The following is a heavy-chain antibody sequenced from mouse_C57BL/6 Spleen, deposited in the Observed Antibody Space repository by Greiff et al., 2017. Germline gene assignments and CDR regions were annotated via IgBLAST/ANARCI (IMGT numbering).Heavy chain of an antibody. V-gene: IGHV5-9*01. CDR3: ARYEDYFDY. CDR1: GFTFSSYT. J-gene: IGHJ2*01. CDR2: ISGGGGNT. Sequence: EVKLLESGGGLVKPGGSLKLSCAASGFTFSSYTMSWVRQTPEKRLEWVATISGGGGNTYYPDSVKGRFTISRDNAKNTLYLQMSSLRSEDTALYYCARYEDYFDYWGQGTTLTVSS. D-gene: IGHD2-12*01.